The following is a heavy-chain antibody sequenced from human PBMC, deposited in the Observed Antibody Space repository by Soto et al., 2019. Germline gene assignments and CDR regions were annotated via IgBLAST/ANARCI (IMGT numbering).Heavy chain of an antibody. J-gene: IGHJ4*02. CDR1: GGSISSSSYY. CDR3: ARLGSLSLIDY. CDR2: IYYSGST. V-gene: IGHV4-39*01. Sequence: QLQLQESGPGLVKPSETLSLTCTVSGGSISSSSYYWGWIRQPPGKGLEWIGSIYYSGSTYYNPSLKSRVTISVDTSKNQFSLKLSSVTAADTAVYYCARLGSLSLIDYWGQGTLVTVSS. D-gene: IGHD3-16*01.